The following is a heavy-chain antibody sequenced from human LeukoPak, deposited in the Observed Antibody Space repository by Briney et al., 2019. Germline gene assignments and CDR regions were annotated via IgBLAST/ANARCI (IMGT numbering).Heavy chain of an antibody. Sequence: PGGSLRLSCAASGFTFSSYDMHWVRQATGKGLEWVSAIGTAGDTYYSGSVKGRFTISRENAKNSLYLQMNSLRAEDTAVYYCARYCSGGSCPADAFDIWGQGTMVTVSS. CDR1: GFTFSSYD. J-gene: IGHJ3*02. CDR3: ARYCSGGSCPADAFDI. D-gene: IGHD2-15*01. CDR2: IGTAGDT. V-gene: IGHV3-13*01.